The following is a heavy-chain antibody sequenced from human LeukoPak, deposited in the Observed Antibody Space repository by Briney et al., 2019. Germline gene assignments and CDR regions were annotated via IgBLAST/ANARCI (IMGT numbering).Heavy chain of an antibody. D-gene: IGHD2-15*01. CDR1: GFTFSNYS. V-gene: IGHV3-48*02. CDR3: ATGGGGY. CDR2: ITTRSSSI. J-gene: IGHJ4*02. Sequence: GGSLRLSCTASGFTFSNYSMNWVRQAPGKGLEWLAYITTRSSSILYADSVKGRFTMSRDNVKNSLYLQMNSLGDEDTAVYYCATGGGGYWGQGTVVTVNS.